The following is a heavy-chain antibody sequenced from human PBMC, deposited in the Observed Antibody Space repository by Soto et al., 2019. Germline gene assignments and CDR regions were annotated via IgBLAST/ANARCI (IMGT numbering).Heavy chain of an antibody. Sequence: VSLTCAVSGGPISSSNWWSWVRQPPGKGLEWIGEIYHSGSTNYNPSLKSRVTISVDKSKNQFSLKLSSVTAADTAAYYCARVAGTTGYFDYWGQGPLVTVYS. V-gene: IGHV4-4*02. CDR1: GGPISSSNW. D-gene: IGHD1-1*01. CDR3: ARVAGTTGYFDY. J-gene: IGHJ4*02. CDR2: IYHSGST.